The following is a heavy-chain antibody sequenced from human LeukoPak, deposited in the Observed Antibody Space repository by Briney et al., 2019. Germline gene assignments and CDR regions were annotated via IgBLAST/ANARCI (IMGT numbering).Heavy chain of an antibody. D-gene: IGHD1-26*01. V-gene: IGHV3-9*01. CDR3: AKALGSYYDLYFQD. Sequence: SLKLSCAASGFNFDDKAMHWVRQAPGKGPEWVESIGFDSRSIPYADSVKVIFTISRDNSKNMLYLQMNSLRAEDTSVYYRAKALGSYYDLYFQDWGQGTLVTVGS. J-gene: IGHJ1*01. CDR1: GFNFDDKA. CDR2: IGFDSRSI.